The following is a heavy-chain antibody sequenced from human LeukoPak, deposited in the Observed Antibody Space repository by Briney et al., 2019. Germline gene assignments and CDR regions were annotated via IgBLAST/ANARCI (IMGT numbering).Heavy chain of an antibody. J-gene: IGHJ6*03. CDR2: IYYSGST. Sequence: PSETLSLTCTVSGGSVSSGRYYWSWIRQPPGKGLEWIGYIYYSGSTNYNPSLKSRVTISVDTSKNQFSLKLSSVTAADTAVYYCARGLRLASSYYYYYMDVWGKGTTVTVSS. V-gene: IGHV4-61*01. CDR3: ARGLRLASSYYYYYMDV. CDR1: GGSVSSGRYY. D-gene: IGHD6-19*01.